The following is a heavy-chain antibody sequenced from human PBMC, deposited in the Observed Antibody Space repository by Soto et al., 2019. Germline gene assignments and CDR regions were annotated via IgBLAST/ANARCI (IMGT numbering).Heavy chain of an antibody. V-gene: IGHV3-30*18. D-gene: IGHD6-6*01. CDR3: AKDRIAARLDYFDY. CDR1: GFTFSSYG. CDR2: ISYDGSNK. J-gene: IGHJ4*02. Sequence: GGSLRLSCAASGFTFSSYGMHWVRQAPGKGLEWVAVISYDGSNKYYADSVKGRFTISRDNPKNTLYLQMNSLRAEDTAVYYCAKDRIAARLDYFDYWGQGTLVTVSS.